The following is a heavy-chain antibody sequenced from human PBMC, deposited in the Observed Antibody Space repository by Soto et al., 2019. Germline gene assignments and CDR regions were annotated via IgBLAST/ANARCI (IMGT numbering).Heavy chain of an antibody. CDR1: GGSITTSSYY. Sequence: QLQLQESGPGLVKPSETLPLTRTVSGGSITTSSYYWAWIRQSPGKGLEWIASVFYSGATYYNPSLRSRVTISADTSKNQFSLSLKSVTAADTAVYYCARQGDAWGFYFEYWGXGXLVTASS. D-gene: IGHD7-27*01. V-gene: IGHV4-39*01. J-gene: IGHJ4*01. CDR2: VFYSGAT. CDR3: ARQGDAWGFYFEY.